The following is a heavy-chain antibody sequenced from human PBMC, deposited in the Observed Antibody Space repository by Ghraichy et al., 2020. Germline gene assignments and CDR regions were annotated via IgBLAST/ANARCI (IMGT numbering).Heavy chain of an antibody. J-gene: IGHJ4*02. V-gene: IGHV3-53*01. D-gene: IGHD3-22*01. CDR1: GLTVSINH. Sequence: GGSLRLSCAVSGLTVSINHMTWVRQAPGKGLECVSVIFSGDRTYYADSVKGRFTISRDSSKNTLYLQMSSLRAEDTAVYYCARTRSDYTIIDSWGQGTLVTVSS. CDR3: ARTRSDYTIIDS. CDR2: IFSGDRT.